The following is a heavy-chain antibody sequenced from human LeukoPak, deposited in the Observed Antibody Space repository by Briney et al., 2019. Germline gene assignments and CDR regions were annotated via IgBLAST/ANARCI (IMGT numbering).Heavy chain of an antibody. CDR3: VRGPAYYYDSSGYSL. D-gene: IGHD3-22*01. CDR1: GGSFSGYY. V-gene: IGHV4-34*01. Sequence: SETLSLTCAVYGGSFSGYYWSWIRQPPGKGLEWIGEINHSGSTNYNPSLKSRVTISVDTSKNQFSLKLSSVTAADTAVYYCVRGPAYYYDSSGYSLWGQGTLVTVSS. J-gene: IGHJ4*02. CDR2: INHSGST.